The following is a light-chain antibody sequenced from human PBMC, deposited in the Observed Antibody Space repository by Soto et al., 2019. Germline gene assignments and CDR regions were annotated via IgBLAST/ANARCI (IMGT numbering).Light chain of an antibody. CDR2: DVS. J-gene: IGLJ1*01. CDR1: SSDVGGYNY. CDR3: SSYTSSSTPRV. V-gene: IGLV2-14*01. Sequence: QSVLTQPASVSASPGQSITISCTGTSSDVGGYNYVSWYQQHPGTAPKLMIYDVSNRPSGVSNRFSGSKSGNTASLTISGLQAEDEADYYCSSYTSSSTPRVFGTGTKLTVL.